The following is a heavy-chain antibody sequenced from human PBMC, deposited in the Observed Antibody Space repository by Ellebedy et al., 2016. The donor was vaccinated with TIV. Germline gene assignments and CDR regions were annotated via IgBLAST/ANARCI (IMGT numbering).Heavy chain of an antibody. CDR3: LGNDYGDY. CDR2: IRKTIDGGLT. CDR1: GFTFSNAW. V-gene: IGHV3-15*01. J-gene: IGHJ4*02. Sequence: GGSLRLXXAVSGFTFSNAWMSWVRQAPGKGLEWVGRIRKTIDGGLTEYAAPVKGRFTISRDDSQNTLYLQMNSLKTEDTVVYYCLGNDYGDYWGQGTLVTVAS. D-gene: IGHD3-16*01.